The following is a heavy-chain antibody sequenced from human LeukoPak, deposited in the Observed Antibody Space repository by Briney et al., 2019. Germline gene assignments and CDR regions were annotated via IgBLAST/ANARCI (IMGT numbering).Heavy chain of an antibody. CDR3: AREGLVVPAAKDYYGMAV. V-gene: IGHV1-8*01. D-gene: IGHD2-2*01. CDR1: GYTFTSYD. Sequence: GASVKVSCKASGYTFTSYDINWVRQATGQGLEWMGWMNPNSGNTGYAQKFQGRVTMTRNTSISTAYMELSRLRSEDTAVYYCAREGLVVPAAKDYYGMAVWGQGTTVTVSS. J-gene: IGHJ6*02. CDR2: MNPNSGNT.